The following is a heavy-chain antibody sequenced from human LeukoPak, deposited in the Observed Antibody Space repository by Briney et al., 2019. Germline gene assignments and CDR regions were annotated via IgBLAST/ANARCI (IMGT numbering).Heavy chain of an antibody. D-gene: IGHD3-3*01. CDR1: GYTFTGYY. Sequence: ASVKVSCKASGYTFTGYYMHWVRQAPRQGLEWMGWINPNSGGTNYAQKFQGRATMTRDTSISTAYMELSRLRSDDTAVYYCARRYNTVPYYYYYMDVWGKGTTVTVSS. CDR2: INPNSGGT. CDR3: ARRYNTVPYYYYYMDV. V-gene: IGHV1-2*02. J-gene: IGHJ6*03.